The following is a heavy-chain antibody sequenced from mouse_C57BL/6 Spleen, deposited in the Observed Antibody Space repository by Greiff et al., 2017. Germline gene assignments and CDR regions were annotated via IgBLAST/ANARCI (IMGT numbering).Heavy chain of an antibody. CDR3: ARRNWDGY. D-gene: IGHD4-1*01. J-gene: IGHJ2*01. CDR2: IDPSGSYT. V-gene: IGHV1-50*01. CDR1: GYTFTSYW. Sequence: QVQLQQPGAELVKPGASVKLSCKASGYTFTSYWMQWVKQRPGQGLEWIGEIDPSGSYTNYTQQFKGKATLTVDTSSSTVYLQLSSLTSEDSAGYCCARRNWDGYGGQGTTLTVSS.